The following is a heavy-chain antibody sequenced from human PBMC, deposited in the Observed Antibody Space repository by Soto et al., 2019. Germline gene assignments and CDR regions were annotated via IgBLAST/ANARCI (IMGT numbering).Heavy chain of an antibody. CDR1: GFTFRDYN. J-gene: IGHJ4*02. CDR3: ARDGVAEIDY. Sequence: GGSLRLCCSASGFTFRDYNMIWVRQAPGKGLEWVSYIDIFSATIYYADSVKGRFTISRDNAKNSLYLQMNSLRDEDTAVYYCARDGVAEIDYWGQGTQVTVSS. D-gene: IGHD2-15*01. CDR2: IDIFSATI. V-gene: IGHV3-48*02.